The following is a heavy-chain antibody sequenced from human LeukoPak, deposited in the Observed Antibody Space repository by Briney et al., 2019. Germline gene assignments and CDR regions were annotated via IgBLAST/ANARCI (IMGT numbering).Heavy chain of an antibody. CDR3: AKGGYSYGRTAWDY. D-gene: IGHD5-18*01. CDR1: GFTFSSYA. Sequence: GGSLRLSCAASGFTFSSYAMSWVRQAPGKGLEWVSVISGSGGSTYYADSVKGRFTISRDNSKNTLCLQMNSLRAEDTAVYYCAKGGYSYGRTAWDYWGQGTLVTVSS. J-gene: IGHJ4*02. CDR2: ISGSGGST. V-gene: IGHV3-23*01.